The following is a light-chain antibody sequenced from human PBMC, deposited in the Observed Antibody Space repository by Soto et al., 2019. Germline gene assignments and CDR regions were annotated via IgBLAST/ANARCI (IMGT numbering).Light chain of an antibody. J-gene: IGKJ1*01. CDR1: QSVSSSY. V-gene: IGKV3-20*01. Sequence: EIVLPQSPGTLSLSPGERATLSCRASQSVSSSYLAWYQQKPGQAPRLLIYGASSSATGIPDRCSGSGSGTDFTLTISRLEPEDCAVYYCQQYGSSPRTFGKGTKVDIK. CDR2: GAS. CDR3: QQYGSSPRT.